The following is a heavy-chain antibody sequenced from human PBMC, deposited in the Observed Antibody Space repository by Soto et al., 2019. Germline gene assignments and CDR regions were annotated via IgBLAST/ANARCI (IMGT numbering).Heavy chain of an antibody. D-gene: IGHD2-21*01. Sequence: PSETLSLTCTVSCGSISSSSYYWGWIRQPPGKGLEWIGSIYYSGSTYYNPSLKSRVTISVDTSKNQFSLKLSSVTAADTAVYYCARVGHINWFDPWGQGTLVTVSS. J-gene: IGHJ5*02. CDR2: IYYSGST. CDR1: CGSISSSSYY. CDR3: ARVGHINWFDP. V-gene: IGHV4-39*01.